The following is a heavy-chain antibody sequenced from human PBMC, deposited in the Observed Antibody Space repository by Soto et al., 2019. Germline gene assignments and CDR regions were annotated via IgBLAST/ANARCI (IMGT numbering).Heavy chain of an antibody. CDR3: AMLGSCSGGSNDMDV. Sequence: EVQLVESGGGLVQPGGSLRLSCAASGLIFSDYHMDWVRQAPGKGLEWVGRIRRKANSYTTEYAASVKGRFTISRDDSNHSLYLQMNSLKTEDTAVYYCAMLGSCSGGSNDMDVWGQGTTVTVSS. V-gene: IGHV3-72*01. CDR2: IRRKANSYTT. CDR1: GLIFSDYH. D-gene: IGHD2-15*01. J-gene: IGHJ6*02.